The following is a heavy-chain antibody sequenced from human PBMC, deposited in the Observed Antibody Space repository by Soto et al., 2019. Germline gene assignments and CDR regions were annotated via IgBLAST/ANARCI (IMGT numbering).Heavy chain of an antibody. CDR3: ARGFTSYSSGWSDPNFDY. J-gene: IGHJ4*02. CDR2: ISSSSSTI. D-gene: IGHD6-19*01. CDR1: GFTFSSYS. Sequence: ESGGGLVQPGGSLRLSCAASGFTFSSYSMNWVRQAPGKGLEWVSYISSSSSTIYYADSVKGRFTISRDNAKNSLYLQMNSLRAEDTAVYYCARGFTSYSSGWSDPNFDYWGQGTLVTVSS. V-gene: IGHV3-48*01.